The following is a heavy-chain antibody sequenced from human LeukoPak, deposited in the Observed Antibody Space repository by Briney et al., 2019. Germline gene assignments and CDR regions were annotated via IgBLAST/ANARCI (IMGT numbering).Heavy chain of an antibody. CDR1: GFTFSSYA. CDR3: ASPPPYDFWSGYYDPSYYFDY. V-gene: IGHV3-23*01. D-gene: IGHD3-3*01. Sequence: GSLRLSCAASGFTFSSYAMSWVRQAPGKGLEWVSAISGSGGSTYYADSVKGRFTISRDNSKNTLYLQMNSLRAEDTAVYYCASPPPYDFWSGYYDPSYYFDYWGQGTLVTVSS. CDR2: ISGSGGST. J-gene: IGHJ4*02.